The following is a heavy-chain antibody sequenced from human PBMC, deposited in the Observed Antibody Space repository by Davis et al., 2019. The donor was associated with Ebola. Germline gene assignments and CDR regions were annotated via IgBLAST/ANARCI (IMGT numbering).Heavy chain of an antibody. D-gene: IGHD3-22*01. CDR2: MNPNSGNT. Sequence: ASVKVSCKASGYTFTSYGISWVRQATGQGLEWMGWMNPNSGNTGYAQKFQGRVTMTRNTSISTAYMELSSLRSEDTAVYYCARGRLGHGPGGFDPWGQGTLVTVSS. J-gene: IGHJ5*02. CDR3: ARGRLGHGPGGFDP. CDR1: GYTFTSYG. V-gene: IGHV1-8*02.